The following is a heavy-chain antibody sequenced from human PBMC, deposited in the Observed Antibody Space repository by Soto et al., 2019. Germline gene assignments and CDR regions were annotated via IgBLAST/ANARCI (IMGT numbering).Heavy chain of an antibody. CDR2: IWYDGSNK. V-gene: IGHV3-33*01. CDR3: ARMGDRWNPTFNWFDP. J-gene: IGHJ5*02. Sequence: PVGSLRLSCASSVFTFSSYGMHWVRHSPGKGLEWVAVIWYDGSNKYYADSVKGRFTISRDNSKNTLYLQMNSLRAEDTAVYYCARMGDRWNPTFNWFDPWGQGTLVTVSS. CDR1: VFTFSSYG. D-gene: IGHD1-1*01.